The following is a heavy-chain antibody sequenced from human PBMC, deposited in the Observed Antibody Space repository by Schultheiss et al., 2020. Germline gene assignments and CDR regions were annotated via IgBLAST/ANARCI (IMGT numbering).Heavy chain of an antibody. CDR1: GFTFDDYA. CDR2: ISWNSGSI. CDR3: ARAYSSSSGWAFDI. Sequence: SLKISCAASGFTFDDYAMHWVRQAPGKGLEWVSGISWNSGSIGYADSVKGRFTISKDNAKNSLYLQMNSLRAEDTAIYYCARAYSSSSGWAFDIWGQGTMVTVSS. J-gene: IGHJ3*02. D-gene: IGHD6-6*01. V-gene: IGHV3-9*01.